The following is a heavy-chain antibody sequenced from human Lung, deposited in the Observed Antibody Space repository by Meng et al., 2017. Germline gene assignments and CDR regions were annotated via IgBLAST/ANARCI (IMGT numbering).Heavy chain of an antibody. CDR1: GFTFSRNA. D-gene: IGHD4-17*01. CDR3: ARNNYGDYYFDY. J-gene: IGHJ4*02. Sequence: QVQVVESGGGVVQPGRSLSLSCAASGFTFSRNAMHWVRQAPGKGLEWVAAISYDGSNQHYADSVKGRFTISRDNSENTLYLQMNSLRAEDTAVYYCARNNYGDYYFDYWGQGTLVTVSS. CDR2: ISYDGSNQ. V-gene: IGHV3-30*01.